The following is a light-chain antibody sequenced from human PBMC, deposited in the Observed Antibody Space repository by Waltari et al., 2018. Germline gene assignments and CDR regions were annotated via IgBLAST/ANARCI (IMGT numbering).Light chain of an antibody. Sequence: QSVLTQPASVSGPPGLSIPLSFTRPRRDIGAYNFASWFQQLPGQAPRLLISEATKRPSGVSYRFSGSKSGNTASLSISDLQAEDEADYYCCSYVGGSRVLFGGGTKLTV. CDR3: CSYVGGSRVL. CDR1: RRDIGAYNF. V-gene: IGLV2-23*01. J-gene: IGLJ2*01. CDR2: EAT.